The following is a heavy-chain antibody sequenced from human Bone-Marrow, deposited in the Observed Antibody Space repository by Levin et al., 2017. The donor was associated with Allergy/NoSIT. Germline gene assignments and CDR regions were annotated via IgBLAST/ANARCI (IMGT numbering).Heavy chain of an antibody. CDR1: GFNFSGYS. V-gene: IGHV3-21*01. D-gene: IGHD3-10*01. J-gene: IGHJ4*02. Sequence: GESLKISCAASGFNFSGYSMAWVRQAPGKGLEWVSSIGRKTDYRYHADSLKGRFAISRDNVRKSLHLQMNSLRAEDTAVYYCARGLLPESGSGWEFDLWGQGTLVIVSS. CDR3: ARGLLPESGSGWEFDL. CDR2: IGRKTDYR.